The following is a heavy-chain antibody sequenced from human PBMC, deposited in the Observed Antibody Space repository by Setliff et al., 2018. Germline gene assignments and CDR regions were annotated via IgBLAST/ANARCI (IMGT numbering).Heavy chain of an antibody. CDR3: AGQLHYYDSSGYPFDY. V-gene: IGHV4-61*01. Sequence: SETLSLTCTVSGDSISSGSYYWSWIRQPPGKGLEWIGYIYYSGSTNYNPSLKSRVTISVDTSKNQFSLKLSSVTAADTAVYYCAGQLHYYDSSGYPFDYWGQGTLVTVSS. CDR2: IYYSGST. J-gene: IGHJ4*02. D-gene: IGHD3-22*01. CDR1: GDSISSGSYY.